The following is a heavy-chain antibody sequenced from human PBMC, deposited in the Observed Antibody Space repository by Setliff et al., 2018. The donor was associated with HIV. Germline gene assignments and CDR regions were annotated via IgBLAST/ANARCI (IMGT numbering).Heavy chain of an antibody. CDR3: ARVQMAYAAFDV. J-gene: IGHJ3*01. CDR1: GGSFSGFY. CDR2: IYFTGSS. Sequence: SETLSLTCAVYGGSFSGFYWNWIRQPPGKGLEWTGSIYFTGSSDNNPSLKSRITLSVDTSKHQFSLKLSSVTAADTAVYYCARVQMAYAAFDVWGQGTMVTVSS. D-gene: IGHD4-17*01. V-gene: IGHV4-34*11.